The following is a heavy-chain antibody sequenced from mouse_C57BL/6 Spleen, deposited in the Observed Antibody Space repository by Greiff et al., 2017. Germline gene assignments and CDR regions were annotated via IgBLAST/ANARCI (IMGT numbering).Heavy chain of an antibody. V-gene: IGHV1-64*01. CDR3: ARQADYYGSSYGYFDV. J-gene: IGHJ1*03. CDR1: GYTFTSYW. Sequence: QVQLQQPGAELVKPGASVKLSCKASGYTFTSYWMHWVKQRPGQGLEWIGMIHPNSGSTNYNEKFKSKATLTVDKSSSTAYMQLSSLTSEDSAVYYCARQADYYGSSYGYFDVWGTGTTVTVSP. CDR2: IHPNSGST. D-gene: IGHD1-1*01.